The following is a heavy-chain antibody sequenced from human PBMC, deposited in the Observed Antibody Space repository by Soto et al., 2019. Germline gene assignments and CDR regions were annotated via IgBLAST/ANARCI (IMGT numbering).Heavy chain of an antibody. CDR2: IKQDGSEK. CDR3: ATPLSDYDFWSGYQGPFDY. D-gene: IGHD3-3*01. J-gene: IGHJ4*02. CDR1: GFTFSSYW. V-gene: IGHV3-7*01. Sequence: PGGSLRLSCAASGFTFSSYWMSWVRQAPGKGLEWVANIKQDGSEKYYVDSVKGRFTISRDNAKNSLYLQMNSLRAEDTAVYYCATPLSDYDFWSGYQGPFDYWGQGTLVTVSS.